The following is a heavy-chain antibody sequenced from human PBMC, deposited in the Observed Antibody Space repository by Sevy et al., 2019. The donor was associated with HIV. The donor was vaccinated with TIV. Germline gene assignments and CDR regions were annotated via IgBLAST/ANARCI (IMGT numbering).Heavy chain of an antibody. Sequence: SLKISCAASGFTFSSYAMHWVRQAPGKGLEWVAVISYDGSNKYYADSVKGRFTISRDNSKNTLYLQMNSLRAEDTAVYYCARGDRMAYYYYGMDVWGQGTTVTVSS. V-gene: IGHV3-30*04. CDR2: ISYDGSNK. CDR3: ARGDRMAYYYYGMDV. D-gene: IGHD2-8*01. J-gene: IGHJ6*02. CDR1: GFTFSSYA.